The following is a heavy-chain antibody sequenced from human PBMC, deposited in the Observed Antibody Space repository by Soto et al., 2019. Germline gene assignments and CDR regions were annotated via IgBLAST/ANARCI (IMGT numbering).Heavy chain of an antibody. V-gene: IGHV3-33*01. CDR2: IWYDGSNK. Sequence: GGSLRLSCAASGFTFSSYGMHWVRQAPGKGLEWVAVIWYDGSNKYYADSVKGRFTISRDNSKNTLYLQMNSLRAEDTAVYYCARDRRGNRYYYDSSGSFDYWGQGTLVTVSS. CDR1: GFTFSSYG. D-gene: IGHD3-22*01. J-gene: IGHJ4*02. CDR3: ARDRRGNRYYYDSSGSFDY.